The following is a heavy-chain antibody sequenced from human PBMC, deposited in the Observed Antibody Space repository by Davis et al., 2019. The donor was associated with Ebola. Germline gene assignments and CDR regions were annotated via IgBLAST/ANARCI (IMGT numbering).Heavy chain of an antibody. CDR2: IWYDGSNK. CDR1: GFTFSSYA. D-gene: IGHD4-11*01. CDR3: ARDQHSNYVYYGMDV. Sequence: GESLKISCAASGFTFSSYAMHWVRQAPGKGLEWVAVIWYDGSNKYYADSVKGRFTISRDNSKNTLYLQMNSLRAEDTAVYYCARDQHSNYVYYGMDVWGQGTTVTVSS. V-gene: IGHV3-33*08. J-gene: IGHJ6*02.